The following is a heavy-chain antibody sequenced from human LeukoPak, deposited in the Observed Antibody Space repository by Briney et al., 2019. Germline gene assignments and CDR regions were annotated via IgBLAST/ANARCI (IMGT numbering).Heavy chain of an antibody. CDR1: GGSVSSGGYY. J-gene: IGHJ4*02. CDR3: ARDYYDSSGYYDY. Sequence: PSETLSLTCTVSGGSVSSGGYYWRWIRQPPGKGLEWIGYVYYSGNTNYNPSLKSRVTISVDTSKNQFSLKLSSVTAADTAVYYCARDYYDSSGYYDYWGQGALVTVSS. V-gene: IGHV4-61*08. CDR2: VYYSGNT. D-gene: IGHD3-22*01.